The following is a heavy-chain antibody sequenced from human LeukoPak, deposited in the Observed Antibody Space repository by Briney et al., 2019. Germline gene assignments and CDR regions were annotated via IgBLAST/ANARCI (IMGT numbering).Heavy chain of an antibody. D-gene: IGHD6-19*01. CDR2: ISAYNGNT. Sequence: GASVKVSCKASGYTLTSYGISWVRQAPGQGLEWMGWISAYNGNTNYAQKLQGRVTMTTDTSTSTAYMELRSLRSDDTAVYYCARAGPYSSGWYALPYYYYGMDVWGQGTTVTVSS. CDR1: GYTLTSYG. J-gene: IGHJ6*02. V-gene: IGHV1-18*01. CDR3: ARAGPYSSGWYALPYYYYGMDV.